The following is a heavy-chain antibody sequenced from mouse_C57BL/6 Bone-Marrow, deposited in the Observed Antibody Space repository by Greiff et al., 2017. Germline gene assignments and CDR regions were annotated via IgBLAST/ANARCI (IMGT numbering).Heavy chain of an antibody. CDR2: ISNGGGST. D-gene: IGHD2-4*01. CDR1: GFTFSDYY. CDR3: ARHADGNDYGFAY. J-gene: IGHJ3*01. V-gene: IGHV5-12*01. Sequence: EVMLVESGGGLVQPGGSLKLSCAASGFTFSDYYMYWVRQTPEKRLEWVAYISNGGGSTYYPATVKGRFTISRDNAKNTLYLQMSRLKSEDTAMYYCARHADGNDYGFAYWGQGTLVTVSA.